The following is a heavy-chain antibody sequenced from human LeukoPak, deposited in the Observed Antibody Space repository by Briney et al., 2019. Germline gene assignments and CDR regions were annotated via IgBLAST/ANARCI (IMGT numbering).Heavy chain of an antibody. J-gene: IGHJ4*02. CDR1: GFTFSSYG. D-gene: IGHD5-12*01. CDR3: ARENAVATRAFDY. Sequence: GGSLRLSCAASGFTFSSYGISWLRQAPGKGLEWVSHITGSGEISHYADSVQGRFTISRDNAKNSLYLQMNSLRAEDTAVYYCARENAVATRAFDYWGRGTLVTVSS. CDR2: ITGSGEIS. V-gene: IGHV3-48*01.